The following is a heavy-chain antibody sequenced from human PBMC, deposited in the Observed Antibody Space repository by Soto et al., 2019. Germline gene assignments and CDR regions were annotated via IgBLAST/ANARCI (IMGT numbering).Heavy chain of an antibody. D-gene: IGHD3-16*02. V-gene: IGHV4-39*01. CDR3: ASEHLGELSTTFDY. CDR1: GGSISSSSYY. CDR2: IYYSGST. J-gene: IGHJ4*02. Sequence: KTSETLSLTCTVSGGSISSSSYYWGWIRQPPGKGLEWIGSIYYSGSTYYNPSLKSRVTISVDTSKNQFSLKLSSVTAADTAVYFCASEHLGELSTTFDYWGQGTLVTVSS.